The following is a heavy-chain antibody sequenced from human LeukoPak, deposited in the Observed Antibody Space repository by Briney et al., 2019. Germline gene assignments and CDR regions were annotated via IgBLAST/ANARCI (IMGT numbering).Heavy chain of an antibody. D-gene: IGHD3-10*01. J-gene: IGHJ4*02. CDR3: GRDWDGVRGVKIDC. CDR1: GFTFSNYA. CDR2: ISYDGSNK. Sequence: GGSLRLSCAASGFTFSNYAMHWVRQAPGKGLEWVAVISYDGSNKYYADSVKGRFTISRDNSKNALYLQMNSLRAEDTAVYYCGRDWDGVRGVKIDCWGQETLVIVSS. V-gene: IGHV3-30-3*01.